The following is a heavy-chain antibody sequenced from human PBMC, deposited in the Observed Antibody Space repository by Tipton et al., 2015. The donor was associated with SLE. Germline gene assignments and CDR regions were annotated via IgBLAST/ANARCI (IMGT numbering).Heavy chain of an antibody. J-gene: IGHJ3*02. V-gene: IGHV3-23*01. D-gene: IGHD2-2*01. CDR3: ATQPSTAVGFDI. Sequence: GSLRLSCAASGFSFSNYAMSWVRQGPGKGLEWVSRISGSESRTYYADSVKGRFTISRDKSKNTMYLQMNSLRVEDTAVYYCATQPSTAVGFDIWGQGTMVTVSS. CDR1: GFSFSNYA. CDR2: ISGSESRT.